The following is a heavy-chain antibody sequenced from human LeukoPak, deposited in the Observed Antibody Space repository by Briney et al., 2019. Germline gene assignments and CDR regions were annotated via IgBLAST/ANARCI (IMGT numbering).Heavy chain of an antibody. V-gene: IGHV1-2*02. CDR1: GYTFTGYY. D-gene: IGHD3-22*01. CDR3: ATYYNSGVHAFHI. Sequence: ASVKVSCKASGYTFTGYYIHWVRQAPGQGLEWMGYINPNSGGTHYAQKFQGRVTMTRDTSISTAYMDLRRLTSDDTAVYYCATYYNSGVHAFHIWGQGTIVTVSS. CDR2: INPNSGGT. J-gene: IGHJ3*02.